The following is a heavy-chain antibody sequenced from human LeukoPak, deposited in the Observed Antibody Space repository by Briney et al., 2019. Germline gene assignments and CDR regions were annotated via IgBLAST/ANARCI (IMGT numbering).Heavy chain of an antibody. J-gene: IGHJ4*02. V-gene: IGHV1-2*02. D-gene: IGHD3-22*01. CDR3: ARVHYYDSSGTPTAFDY. CDR2: TNPNSGGT. CDR1: GYTFTGYY. Sequence: GASVTVSCKASGYTFTGYYMHWVRQAPGQGLEGMGWTNPNSGGTNYPHQFQGRVTMTRDTAISTAYMELSRLRSDDTAVYYCARVHYYDSSGTPTAFDYWGQGTLVTVSS.